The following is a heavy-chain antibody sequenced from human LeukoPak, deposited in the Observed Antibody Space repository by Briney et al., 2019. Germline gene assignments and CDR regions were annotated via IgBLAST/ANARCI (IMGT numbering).Heavy chain of an antibody. CDR1: GFTFSSYW. J-gene: IGHJ5*02. CDR2: INSDGSST. V-gene: IGHV3-74*01. CDR3: ARDSYSSNWFDP. D-gene: IGHD6-13*01. Sequence: PGGSLRLSCAASGFTFSSYWMHWVRQAPGKGLVWVSRINSDGSSTSYADSVKGRFTISRDNAKDTLYLQMNSLRAEDTAVYYCARDSYSSNWFDPWGQGTLVTVSS.